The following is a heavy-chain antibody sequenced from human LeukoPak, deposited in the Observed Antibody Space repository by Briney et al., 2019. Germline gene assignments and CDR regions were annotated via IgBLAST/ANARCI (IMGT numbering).Heavy chain of an antibody. Sequence: SETLSFTCTVSGGSISSSSYYWGWIRQPPGKGLEWIGSIYYSGSTYYNPSLKSRVTISVDTSNNQFSLKLNSVTAADTAVYYCARSKDILTGYCFDYWGLGTLVTVSS. CDR2: IYYSGST. D-gene: IGHD3-9*01. CDR3: ARSKDILTGYCFDY. V-gene: IGHV4-39*07. CDR1: GGSISSSSYY. J-gene: IGHJ4*02.